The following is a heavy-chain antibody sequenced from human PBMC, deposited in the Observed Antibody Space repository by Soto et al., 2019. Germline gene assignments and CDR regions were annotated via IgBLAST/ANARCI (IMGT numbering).Heavy chain of an antibody. CDR2: ISGNSGTT. Sequence: GGSLRLPCAASEFPLSNYSMSLVRQAPWKGLEWVSSISGNSGTTYYADSVKGRFTISRDNAKNSLYLQMNSLRAEDTAVYYCARDQGYDWHYFDYWGQGTLVTVSS. CDR1: EFPLSNYS. J-gene: IGHJ4*02. CDR3: ARDQGYDWHYFDY. D-gene: IGHD5-12*01. V-gene: IGHV3-48*01.